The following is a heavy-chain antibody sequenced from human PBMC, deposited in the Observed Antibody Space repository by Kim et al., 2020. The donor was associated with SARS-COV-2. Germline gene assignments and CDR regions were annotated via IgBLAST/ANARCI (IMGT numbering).Heavy chain of an antibody. D-gene: IGHD2-15*01. V-gene: IGHV3-21*01. CDR1: GFTFSSYS. J-gene: IGHJ4*02. CDR2: ISSSSSYI. Sequence: GGSLRLSCAASGFTFSSYSMNWVRQAPGKGLEWVSSISSSSSYIYYADSVKGRFTISRDNAKNSLYLQMNSLRAEDTAVYYCARDRRGLLLETGGGYFDYWGQGTLVTVSS. CDR3: ARDRRGLLLETGGGYFDY.